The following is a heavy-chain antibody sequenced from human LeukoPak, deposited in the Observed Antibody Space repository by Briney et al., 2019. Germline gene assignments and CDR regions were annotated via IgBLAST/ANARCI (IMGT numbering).Heavy chain of an antibody. D-gene: IGHD5-24*01. Sequence: SETLSLTCTVSGYSISNGYYWGWIRQSPGKGLEWIGSIYHTGSTNYNPSLKSRLTISIDTSKNEVSLKLRSVTAADTAVYYCATMLRDGYNYHWGQGTLVTVSS. CDR1: GYSISNGYY. V-gene: IGHV4-38-2*02. CDR2: IYHTGST. J-gene: IGHJ5*02. CDR3: ATMLRDGYNYH.